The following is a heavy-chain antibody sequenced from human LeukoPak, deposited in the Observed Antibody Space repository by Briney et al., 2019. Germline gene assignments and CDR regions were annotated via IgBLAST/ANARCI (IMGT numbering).Heavy chain of an antibody. V-gene: IGHV3-23*01. Sequence: PGGSLRLSCAASGFTFSDYAMTWVRQAPGKGLEWVSAISGSGGSTYYADSVKGRFTISRDNSKNTLYLQMNSLRAEDTAVYYCAKRAGYCSGGSCYALGYFDYWGQGTLVTVSS. J-gene: IGHJ4*02. CDR3: AKRAGYCSGGSCYALGYFDY. CDR2: ISGSGGST. D-gene: IGHD2-15*01. CDR1: GFTFSDYA.